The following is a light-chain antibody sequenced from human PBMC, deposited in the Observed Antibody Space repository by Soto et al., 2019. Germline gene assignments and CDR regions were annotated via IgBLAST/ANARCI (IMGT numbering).Light chain of an antibody. Sequence: QSALAQPASVSGSPGQSITISCTGTSSDVGTYNYVSWYQQHPGKAPKVMIYEVTYRPSGVSNRFSGSKSGKTASLTISGLQAEDEAEYYCRSYTGSSTLYVFGTGTKVTVL. CDR3: RSYTGSSTLYV. CDR2: EVT. CDR1: SSDVGTYNY. J-gene: IGLJ1*01. V-gene: IGLV2-14*01.